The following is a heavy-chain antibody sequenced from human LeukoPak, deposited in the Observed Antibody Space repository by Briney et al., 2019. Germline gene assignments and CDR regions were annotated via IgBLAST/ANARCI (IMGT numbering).Heavy chain of an antibody. CDR2: IIPIFGTT. J-gene: IGHJ6*03. Sequence: SVKVSCKASGGTFSSYAISWVRQAPGQGLEWMGGIIPIFGTTNYAQKFQGRVTITADKSTSTAYMELRSLRSEDTAVYYCATGMVPAAKGRDYYYYYMDVWGKGTTVTVSS. V-gene: IGHV1-69*06. D-gene: IGHD2-2*01. CDR1: GGTFSSYA. CDR3: ATGMVPAAKGRDYYYYYMDV.